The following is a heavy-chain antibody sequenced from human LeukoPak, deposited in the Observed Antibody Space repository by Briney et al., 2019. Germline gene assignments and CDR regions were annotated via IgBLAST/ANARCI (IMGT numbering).Heavy chain of an antibody. V-gene: IGHV6-1*01. D-gene: IGHD3-9*01. Sequence: SQTLSLTCAISGDSVSSNSAAWNWIRQSPSRGLEWLGRTYYRSKWYNDYAVSVKSRITINPDTSKNQFSLQLNSVTPEDTAVYYCARETDILTGPHYYYYGMDVWGQGTTVTVSS. J-gene: IGHJ6*02. CDR1: GDSVSSNSAA. CDR3: ARETDILTGPHYYYYGMDV. CDR2: TYYRSKWYN.